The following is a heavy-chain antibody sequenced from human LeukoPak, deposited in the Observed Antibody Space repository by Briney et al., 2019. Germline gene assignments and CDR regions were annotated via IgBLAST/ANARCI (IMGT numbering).Heavy chain of an antibody. J-gene: IGHJ6*02. V-gene: IGHV1-18*01. Sequence: ASVTVSCKASGYTFTSYGISWVRQAPGQGLEWMGWISAYNGNRNYAQKLQGRVTITTDTSTSTAYIELRSLRSDDTAVYYCARDVPLYGSGRHYYYYAMDVWGQGTTVTVSS. CDR1: GYTFTSYG. CDR3: ARDVPLYGSGRHYYYYAMDV. D-gene: IGHD3-10*01. CDR2: ISAYNGNR.